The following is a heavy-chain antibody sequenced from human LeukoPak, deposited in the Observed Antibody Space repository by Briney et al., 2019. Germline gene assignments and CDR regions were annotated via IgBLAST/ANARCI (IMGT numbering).Heavy chain of an antibody. J-gene: IGHJ5*02. CDR3: ASIVAAAGTGGAWFDP. V-gene: IGHV1-18*01. D-gene: IGHD6-13*01. CDR2: ISAYNGNT. CDR1: GYTFTSYG. Sequence: ASVKVSCKASGYTFTSYGISWVRQAPGQGLEWMGWISAYNGNTNYAQKLQGRVTMTTDTSTSTAYMELRGLRSDDTAVYYCASIVAAAGTGGAWFDPWGQGTLVTVSS.